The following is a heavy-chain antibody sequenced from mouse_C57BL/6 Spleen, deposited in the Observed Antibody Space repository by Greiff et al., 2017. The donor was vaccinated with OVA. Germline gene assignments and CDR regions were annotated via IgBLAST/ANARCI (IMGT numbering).Heavy chain of an antibody. CDR2: ISDGGSYT. J-gene: IGHJ4*01. D-gene: IGHD2-4*01. Sequence: EVKLMESGGGLVKPGGSLKLSCAASGFTFTSYAMSWVRQTPEQRLEWVATISDGGSYTYYPDNVKGRFTISRDNAKNNLYRQMIHMKSEDTAMYYGARDYDYDGIYYAMDDWGKGTSVTVSS. CDR1: GFTFTSYA. V-gene: IGHV5-4*01. CDR3: ARDYDYDGIYYAMDD.